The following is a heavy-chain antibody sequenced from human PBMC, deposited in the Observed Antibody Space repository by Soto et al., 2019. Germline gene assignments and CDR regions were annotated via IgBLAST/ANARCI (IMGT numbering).Heavy chain of an antibody. Sequence: QVQLQESGPGLVKPSETLSLTCTVSGGSISSYYWSWIRQPPGKGLEWIGYIYYSGSTNYNPSLKLRVTXXVXTXXNQFSRQLSSVTAADAAVYYWARLVYSSGWYYFDYWGQGTLVTVSS. CDR3: ARLVYSSGWYYFDY. D-gene: IGHD6-19*01. V-gene: IGHV4-59*08. J-gene: IGHJ4*02. CDR2: IYYSGST. CDR1: GGSISSYY.